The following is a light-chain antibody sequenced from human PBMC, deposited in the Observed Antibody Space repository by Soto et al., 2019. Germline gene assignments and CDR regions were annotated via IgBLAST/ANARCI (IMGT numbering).Light chain of an antibody. CDR1: QSVSSGY. CDR3: EKYGSSPNP. Sequence: DIVWTQSPGTLSLSPGERATLSCSASQSVSSGYLAWYQLKPGQAPRLLIYDASTSATGIPDRFSGSESGTDFTLTISRMEAEDFVVYFCEKYGSSPNPFGQGTKFDLK. CDR2: DAS. J-gene: IGKJ2*01. V-gene: IGKV3-20*01.